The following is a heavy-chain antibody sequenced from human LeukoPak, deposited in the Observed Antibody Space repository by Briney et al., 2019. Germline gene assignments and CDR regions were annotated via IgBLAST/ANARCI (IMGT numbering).Heavy chain of an antibody. J-gene: IGHJ3*02. V-gene: IGHV4-59*12. D-gene: IGHD3-10*01. CDR2: IYYSGST. Sequence: SETLSLTCTVSGGSISSYYWSWIRQPPGKGLEWIGYIYYSGSTNYNPSLKSRVTISVDKSKNQFSLKLSSVTAADTAVYYCARDMVPVAFDIWGQGTMVTVSS. CDR1: GGSISSYY. CDR3: ARDMVPVAFDI.